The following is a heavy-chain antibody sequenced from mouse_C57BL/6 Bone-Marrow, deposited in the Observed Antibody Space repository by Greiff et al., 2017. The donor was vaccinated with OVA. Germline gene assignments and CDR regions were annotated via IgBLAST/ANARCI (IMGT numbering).Heavy chain of an antibody. CDR2: IDPSDSYT. D-gene: IGHD1-1*01. CDR1: GYTFTSYW. J-gene: IGHJ2*01. Sequence: VQLQQSGAELVRPGTSVKLSCKASGYTFTSYWMHWVKQRPGQGLEWIGVIDPSDSYTNYNQKFKGKATLTVDTSSSTAYMQLSSLTSEDSAVYYCARGDYYGSRGYWGQGTTLTVSS. CDR3: ARGDYYGSRGY. V-gene: IGHV1-59*01.